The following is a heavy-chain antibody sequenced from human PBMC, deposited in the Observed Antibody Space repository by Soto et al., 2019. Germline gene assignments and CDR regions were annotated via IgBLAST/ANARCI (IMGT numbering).Heavy chain of an antibody. CDR1: GFTVSTNY. D-gene: IGHD1-26*01. CDR3: ARASGSRAFDN. CDR2: IYSGGNT. Sequence: GGSLRLSCAASGFTVSTNYVSWVRQAPGKGLEWVSVIYSGGNTYYADSVKGRFTISRDSSKNTVDLQMNSLRAEDTAVYFCARASGSRAFDNWGQGTLVTVSS. V-gene: IGHV3-53*01. J-gene: IGHJ4*02.